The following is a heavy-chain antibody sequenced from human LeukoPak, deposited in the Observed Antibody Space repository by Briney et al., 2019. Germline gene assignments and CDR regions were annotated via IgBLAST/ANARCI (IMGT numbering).Heavy chain of an antibody. D-gene: IGHD2-15*01. CDR3: ARDGYCSGGSCSGWFDP. CDR2: ISSSSDTI. CDR1: GFTFSSYS. J-gene: IGHJ5*02. V-gene: IGHV3-48*01. Sequence: GGSLRLSCAASGFTFSSYSMNWVRQAPGKGLEWVSYISSSSDTIYYADSVKGRFTISRDNSKNTLYLQMNSLRAEDTAVYYCARDGYCSGGSCSGWFDPWGQGTLVTVSS.